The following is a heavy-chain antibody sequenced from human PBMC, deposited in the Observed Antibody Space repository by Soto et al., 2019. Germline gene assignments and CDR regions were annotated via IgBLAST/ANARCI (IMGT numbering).Heavy chain of an antibody. CDR1: DGSMNSDSSY. CDR2: INHSGST. D-gene: IGHD3-22*01. CDR3: ARLGGYVSVGYYYLWDS. Sequence: QLQLQESGPGLVKPSETLSLTCRVSDGSMNSDSSYWGWIRQPPGKGLEWIGVINHSGSTYHNLSLKGRVTMSVDASRNQFSLKLTSMTAADTAVYYCARLGGYVSVGYYYLWDSWGQGTLVNVSS. J-gene: IGHJ4*02. V-gene: IGHV4-39*01.